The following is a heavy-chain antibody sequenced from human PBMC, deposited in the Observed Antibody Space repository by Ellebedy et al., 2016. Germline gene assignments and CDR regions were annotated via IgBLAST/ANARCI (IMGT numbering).Heavy chain of an antibody. J-gene: IGHJ4*02. Sequence: GESLKISXAASGFTFGNYAMNWVRQAPGKGLEWVGRSRDRANGHTTQYAASVEGRFTVSRDDSKSSLYLQMNSLKAEDTAVYYCTRSIAGVGTFDYWGQGTLVTVSS. CDR1: GFTFGNYA. D-gene: IGHD1-26*01. V-gene: IGHV3-72*01. CDR3: TRSIAGVGTFDY. CDR2: SRDRANGHTT.